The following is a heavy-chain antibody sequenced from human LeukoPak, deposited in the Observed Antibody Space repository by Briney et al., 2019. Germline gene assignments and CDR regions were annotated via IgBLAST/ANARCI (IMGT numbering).Heavy chain of an antibody. CDR2: IKEDGSVR. CDR1: AFIFSGHW. V-gene: IGHV3-7*03. J-gene: IGHJ6*02. CDR3: ARVLVVYPEELLKKPLYYYYGMDV. D-gene: IGHD2-8*02. Sequence: GGSLRLSCEGSAFIFSGHWMNWVRQTPGKGLEWVASIKEDGSVRQYVDSVKGRFSISRDNTKGSLFLQLNSLRAEDTAVYYCARVLVVYPEELLKKPLYYYYGMDVWGQGTTVTVSS.